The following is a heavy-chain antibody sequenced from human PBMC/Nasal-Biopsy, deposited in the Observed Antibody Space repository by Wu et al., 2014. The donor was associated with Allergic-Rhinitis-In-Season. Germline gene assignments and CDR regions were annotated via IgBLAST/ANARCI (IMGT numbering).Heavy chain of an antibody. J-gene: IGHJ4*02. CDR3: ARGDGIAL. CDR2: ITTSSDNI. D-gene: IGHD1-1*01. V-gene: IGHV3-48*02. Sequence: LRLSCAASGFTFNIYNMNWVRQAPGKGLEWLSYITTSSDNIYYAESVKGRFTISRDNAKNSVYLQMNSLRDEDTAVYYCARGDGIALWGQGTLVTVSS. CDR1: GFTFNIYN.